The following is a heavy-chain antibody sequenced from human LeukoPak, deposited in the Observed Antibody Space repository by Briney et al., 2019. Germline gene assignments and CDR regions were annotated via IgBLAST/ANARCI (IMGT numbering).Heavy chain of an antibody. V-gene: IGHV3-66*01. CDR2: IYTGDNT. D-gene: IGHD6-6*01. J-gene: IGHJ4*02. CDR3: ARDKGTSYLSSFDY. CDR1: GFTVSSHY. Sequence: GGSLRLSCAASGFTVSSHYMSWVRQAPGKGLEWVSVIYTGDNTYYADSVKGSFTISRDNSKNTLYLQMNSLRAADTAVYYCARDKGTSYLSSFDYWGQGTLVTVSS.